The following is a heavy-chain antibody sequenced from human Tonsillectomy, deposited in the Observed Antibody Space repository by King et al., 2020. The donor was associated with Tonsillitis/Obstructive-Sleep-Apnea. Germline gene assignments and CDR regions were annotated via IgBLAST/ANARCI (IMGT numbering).Heavy chain of an antibody. CDR3: AQDISPYHWNDGGAFDI. CDR1: GFTFSSYA. Sequence: VQLVESGGGLVQPGGSLRLSCAASGFTFSSYAMSWVRQAPGKGLEWVSVISGSGGNTYYADSVKGRFTISRDNSKNTLYLQMNSLRAEDAAVYYCAQDISPYHWNDGGAFDIWGQGTMVTVSS. D-gene: IGHD1-1*01. CDR2: ISGSGGNT. V-gene: IGHV3-23*04. J-gene: IGHJ3*02.